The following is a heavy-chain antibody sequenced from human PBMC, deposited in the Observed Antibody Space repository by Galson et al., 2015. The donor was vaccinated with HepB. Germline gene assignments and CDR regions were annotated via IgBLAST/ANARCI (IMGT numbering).Heavy chain of an antibody. D-gene: IGHD1-1*01. CDR3: ARVRFYWSPGIPSYYYMDV. V-gene: IGHV3-7*01. CDR1: GFKFSSYW. CDR2: IKQDGSEK. Sequence: SLRLSCATSGFKFSSYWMSWVRQAPGKGLEWVANIKQDGSEKYYVDSVRGRFAISRDNAESSLFVQLNSLRDEDTAVYYCARVRFYWSPGIPSYYYMDVWGKGTTVTVSS. J-gene: IGHJ6*03.